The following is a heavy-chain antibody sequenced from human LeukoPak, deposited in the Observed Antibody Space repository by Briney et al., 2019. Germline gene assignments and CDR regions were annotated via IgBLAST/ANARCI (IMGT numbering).Heavy chain of an antibody. CDR2: INSDGSST. CDR3: ARDRPSDLLWFGKLYDY. CDR1: GFTFSSYW. D-gene: IGHD3-10*01. V-gene: IGHV3-74*01. J-gene: IGHJ4*02. Sequence: GGSLRLSCAASGFTFSSYWMHWVRQAPGKGLVWFSRINSDGSSTSYADSVKGRFTISRDNAKNTLYLQMNSLRAEDTAVYYCARDRPSDLLWFGKLYDYWGQGTLVTVSS.